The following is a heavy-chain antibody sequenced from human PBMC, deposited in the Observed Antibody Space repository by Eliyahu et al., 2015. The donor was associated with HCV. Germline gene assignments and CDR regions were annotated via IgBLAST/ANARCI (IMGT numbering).Heavy chain of an antibody. CDR1: GFTFSGYV. D-gene: IGHD6-19*01. Sequence: EVQLLESGGGLVQPGGSLRLSCAASGFTFSGYVMSWVRQAPGKGLEWVSAISGGGGTTDYADSVKGLFTISRDNSKNTLYLQMSSLRAEDTAVYYCAKDRRYSSGLAEFDYWGQGTLVTVSA. CDR2: ISGGGGTT. J-gene: IGHJ4*02. V-gene: IGHV3-23*01. CDR3: AKDRRYSSGLAEFDY.